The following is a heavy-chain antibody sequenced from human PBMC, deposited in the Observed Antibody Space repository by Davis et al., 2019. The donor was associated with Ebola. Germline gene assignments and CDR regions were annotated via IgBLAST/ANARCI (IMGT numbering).Heavy chain of an antibody. V-gene: IGHV3-33*01. J-gene: IGHJ5*02. D-gene: IGHD3-10*01. CDR2: IWYDGSNK. Sequence: PGGSLRLSCAASGFTFSSYGMHWVRQAPGKGLEWVAVIWYDGSNKYYADSVKGRFTISRDNSKNTLYLQMNSLRAEDTAVYYCARITMVRGVILFDPWGQGTLVTVSS. CDR1: GFTFSSYG. CDR3: ARITMVRGVILFDP.